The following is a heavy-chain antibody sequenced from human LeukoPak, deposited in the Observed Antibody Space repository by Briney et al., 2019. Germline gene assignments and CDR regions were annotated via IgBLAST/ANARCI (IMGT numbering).Heavy chain of an antibody. D-gene: IGHD3-22*01. CDR3: ARGFPPRRNYDSRGYYSYYFDY. CDR2: ISAYNGNT. J-gene: IGHJ4*02. CDR1: GYTFTSYG. Sequence: EASVKVSCKASGYTFTSYGISWVRQAPGQGLEWMGWISAYNGNTHYAQKLQGRVTMTTDTSTSTVYMELRSLRSDDTAVYYCARGFPPRRNYDSRGYYSYYFDYWGQGTLVTVSS. V-gene: IGHV1-18*01.